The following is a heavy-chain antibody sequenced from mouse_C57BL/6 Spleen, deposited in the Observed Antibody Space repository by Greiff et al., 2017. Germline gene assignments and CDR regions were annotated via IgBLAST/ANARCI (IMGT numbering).Heavy chain of an antibody. V-gene: IGHV2-9-1*01. Sequence: VKLMESGPGLVAPSQSLSITCTVSGFSLTSYAISWVRQPPGKGLEWLGVIWPGGGTNYNSALKSRLSINKDNSKSQVFLKMNSQQTDDTARYYGARSSNYAMDYWGQGTSGTVSS. CDR3: ARSSNYAMDY. J-gene: IGHJ4*01. CDR1: GFSLTSYA. CDR2: IWPGGGT. D-gene: IGHD1-1*01.